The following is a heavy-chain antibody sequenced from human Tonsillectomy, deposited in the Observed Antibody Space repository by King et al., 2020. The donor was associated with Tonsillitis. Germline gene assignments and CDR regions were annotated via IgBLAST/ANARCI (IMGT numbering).Heavy chain of an antibody. D-gene: IGHD6-13*01. Sequence: VQLVESGGGLVQPGGSLRLSCAASGFTFRSYWMHWVRQAPGKGLVWVSRIHTDGSSTSYGDSVKGRFIISRDNAKDTLYLQMNSLRAEDTAVYYCVRVEFERLVSDYWGQGTLVTVSS. V-gene: IGHV3-74*01. J-gene: IGHJ4*02. CDR3: VRVEFERLVSDY. CDR2: IHTDGSST. CDR1: GFTFRSYW.